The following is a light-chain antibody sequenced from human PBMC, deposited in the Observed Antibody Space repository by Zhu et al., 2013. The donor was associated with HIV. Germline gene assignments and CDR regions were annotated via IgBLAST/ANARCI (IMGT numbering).Light chain of an antibody. V-gene: IGKV3-15*01. CDR1: QSVSIN. CDR2: GAS. Sequence: EIVMTQSPATLSVFTGETVTLSCRASQSVSINLAWYQQRPGQAPRLLIYGASKRATGTPDRFSGSGSGTEFILAISSLQSEDFAVYYCQQYGNSPLTFGGGTTVEIK. CDR3: QQYGNSPLT. J-gene: IGKJ4*01.